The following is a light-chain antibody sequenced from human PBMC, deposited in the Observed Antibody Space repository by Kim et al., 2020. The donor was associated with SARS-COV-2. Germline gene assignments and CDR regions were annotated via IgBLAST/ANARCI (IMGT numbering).Light chain of an antibody. J-gene: IGKJ4*01. CDR3: QQRGDWAPT. Sequence: LCPGEGATLSCRASQSVSTCLAWYQQGPGQAPRLLIYDACNRATGIPARFSGSGSGTDFTLTSRSLEAEDFAVYYCQQRGDWAPTFGGGTKVDIK. CDR2: DAC. CDR1: QSVSTC. V-gene: IGKV3-11*01.